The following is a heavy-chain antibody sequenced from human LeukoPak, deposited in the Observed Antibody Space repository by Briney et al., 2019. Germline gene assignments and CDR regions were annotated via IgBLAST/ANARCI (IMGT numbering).Heavy chain of an antibody. CDR3: ARDIRKRGYYDFWSGYYKGSPIYYGMDV. CDR1: GFTFETFW. Sequence: GGSLRLSCVASGFTFETFWMSWIRQAPGKGLEWVANINQDETEKYFVDAVKGRFTISRGNAQNSVYLQMSSLRAEDTAIYYCARDIRKRGYYDFWSGYYKGSPIYYGMDVWGQGTAVTVSS. D-gene: IGHD3-3*01. CDR2: INQDETEK. J-gene: IGHJ6*02. V-gene: IGHV3-7*03.